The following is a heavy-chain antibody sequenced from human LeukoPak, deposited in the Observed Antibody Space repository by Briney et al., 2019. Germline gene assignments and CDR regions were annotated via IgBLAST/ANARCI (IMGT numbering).Heavy chain of an antibody. D-gene: IGHD3-10*01. Sequence: GGSLRLSCAASGFTFSSYSMNWVRQAPGKGLEWVSYISSSSSTIYYADSVKGRFTISRDNAKNSLYLQMNSLRAEDTAVYYCARVRLGDTMVRGVILFDYWGQGTLVTVSS. CDR1: GFTFSSYS. J-gene: IGHJ4*02. CDR3: ARVRLGDTMVRGVILFDY. CDR2: ISSSSSTI. V-gene: IGHV3-48*04.